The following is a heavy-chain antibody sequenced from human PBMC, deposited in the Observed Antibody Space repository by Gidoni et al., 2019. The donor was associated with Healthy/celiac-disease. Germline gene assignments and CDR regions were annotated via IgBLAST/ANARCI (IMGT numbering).Heavy chain of an antibody. CDR1: GFTFDDYA. Sequence: EVQLVESGGGLVQPGRSLRLSCAASGFTFDDYAMHWVRQAPGKGLEWVSGMSWNSGSIGYADSVKGRFTISRDNAKNSLYLQMNSLRAEDTALYYCAKDIKTGQIHDAFDIWGQGTMVTVSS. V-gene: IGHV3-9*01. J-gene: IGHJ3*02. CDR3: AKDIKTGQIHDAFDI. D-gene: IGHD5-18*01. CDR2: MSWNSGSI.